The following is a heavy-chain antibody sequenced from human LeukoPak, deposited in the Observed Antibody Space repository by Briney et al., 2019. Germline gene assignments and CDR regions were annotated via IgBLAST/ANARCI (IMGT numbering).Heavy chain of an antibody. J-gene: IGHJ4*02. D-gene: IGHD3-22*01. V-gene: IGHV4-34*01. CDR1: GGSFSGYY. CDR3: ARGLAYYDSSGYYLW. Sequence: SETLSLTCAVYGGSFSGYYWSWIRQPPGKGLEWIGEINHSGSTNYNPSLKSRVTISVDTSKNQFSLKLSSVTAAVTAVYYCARGLAYYDSSGYYLWWGQGTLVTVSS. CDR2: INHSGST.